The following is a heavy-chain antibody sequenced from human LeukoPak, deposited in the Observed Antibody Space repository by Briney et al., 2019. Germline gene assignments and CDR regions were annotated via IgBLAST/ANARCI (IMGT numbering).Heavy chain of an antibody. J-gene: IGHJ4*02. Sequence: ASVKVSCNASGYTFTGYYMHWVRQAPGQGLEWMGWINPNSGGTNYAQKFQGRVTMTRDTSISTAYMELSRLRSDDTAVYYCARSEYYDILTGLDYWGQGTLVTVSS. CDR2: INPNSGGT. V-gene: IGHV1-2*02. CDR3: ARSEYYDILTGLDY. CDR1: GYTFTGYY. D-gene: IGHD3-9*01.